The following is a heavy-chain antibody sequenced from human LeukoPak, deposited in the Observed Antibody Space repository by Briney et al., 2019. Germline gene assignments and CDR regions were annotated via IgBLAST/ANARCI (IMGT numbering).Heavy chain of an antibody. CDR1: GYTFTSYY. CDR2: INPSGGST. V-gene: IGHV1-46*01. J-gene: IGHJ4*02. D-gene: IGHD3-22*01. Sequence: ASVKVSCTASGYTFTSYYMHWVRQAPGQGLEWMGIINPSGGSTSYAQKFQGRVTMTRDTSTSTVYMGLSSLRSEDTAVYYCARDRDSSGYFPSAFDYWGQGTLVTVSS. CDR3: ARDRDSSGYFPSAFDY.